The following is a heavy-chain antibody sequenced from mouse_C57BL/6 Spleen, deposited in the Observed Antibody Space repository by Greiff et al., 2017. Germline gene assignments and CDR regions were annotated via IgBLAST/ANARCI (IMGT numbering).Heavy chain of an antibody. V-gene: IGHV1-55*01. CDR3: ARVGYYGSSYGGFAY. CDR1: GYTFTSYW. J-gene: IGHJ3*01. Sequence: QVQLQQSGAELVKPGASVKMSCKASGYTFTSYWITWVKQRPGQGLEWIGDIYPGSGSTNYNEKFKSKATLTVDTSSSTAYMQLSSLTSEDSAVYDCARVGYYGSSYGGFAYWGQGTLVTVSA. CDR2: IYPGSGST. D-gene: IGHD1-1*01.